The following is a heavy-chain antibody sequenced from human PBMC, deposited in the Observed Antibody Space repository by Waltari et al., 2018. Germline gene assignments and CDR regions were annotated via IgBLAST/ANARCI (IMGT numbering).Heavy chain of an antibody. V-gene: IGHV5-51*01. D-gene: IGHD5-12*01. Sequence: EVQLVQSGAEVKKPGESLKISCQGSGYSFTTYWIGWERQMPGKGLELIGIIYPGDSDAKYRPSFQGQVTISADKSINTAYLQWSSLKASDTAMYYCARDVARDAFDMWGQGTRVTVSS. CDR1: GYSFTTYW. J-gene: IGHJ3*02. CDR2: IYPGDSDA. CDR3: ARDVARDAFDM.